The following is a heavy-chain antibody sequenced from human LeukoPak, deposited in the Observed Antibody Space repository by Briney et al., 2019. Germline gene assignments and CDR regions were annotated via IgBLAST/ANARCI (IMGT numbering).Heavy chain of an antibody. J-gene: IGHJ5*02. CDR3: ARVTSVGGSGSYYNWFDP. D-gene: IGHD3-10*01. CDR2: ISAYNGNT. Sequence: ASVKVSCKASGYTFTSYGISWVRQAPGQGLEWMGWISAYNGNTNYAQKLQGRVTMTTDTSTSTAYMELRSLRSDDTAVYYCARVTSVGGSGSYYNWFDPWGQGTPVTVSS. CDR1: GYTFTSYG. V-gene: IGHV1-18*01.